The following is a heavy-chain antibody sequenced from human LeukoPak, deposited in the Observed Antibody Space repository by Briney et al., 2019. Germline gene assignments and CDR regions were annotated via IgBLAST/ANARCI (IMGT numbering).Heavy chain of an antibody. CDR3: ALRGYSYGSPYYYYYYMDV. CDR1: GYTFTGYY. Sequence: GASVKVSCKASGYTFTGYYMHWVRQATGQGLEWMGWMNPNSGNTGYAQKFQGRVTMTRNTSISTAYMELSSLRSEDTAVYYCALRGYSYGSPYYYYYYMDVWGKGTTVTVSS. J-gene: IGHJ6*03. D-gene: IGHD5-18*01. CDR2: MNPNSGNT. V-gene: IGHV1-8*02.